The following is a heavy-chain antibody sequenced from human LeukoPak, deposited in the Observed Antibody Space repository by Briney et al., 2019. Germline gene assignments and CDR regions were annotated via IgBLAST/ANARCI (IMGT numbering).Heavy chain of an antibody. J-gene: IGHJ5*01. CDR3: ARDCRLNCARQPGFDS. Sequence: PGGSLRLSCAASGFTFSSYSMNWVRQASEKGLEWVSYLSSSGSTIYYADSVKGRLTISRDNAKNSLYLQLSSLRDEDTAVYYCARDCRLNCARQPGFDSWGQGTLVTVSS. CDR2: LSSSGSTI. CDR1: GFTFSSYS. D-gene: IGHD1-1*01. V-gene: IGHV3-48*02.